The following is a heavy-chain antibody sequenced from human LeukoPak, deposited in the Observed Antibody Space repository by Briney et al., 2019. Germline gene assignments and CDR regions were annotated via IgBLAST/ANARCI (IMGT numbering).Heavy chain of an antibody. Sequence: SETLSLTCAAYGGSFSGYYWSWIRQPPGKGLEWIGEINHSGSTNYNPSLKSRVTISVDTSKNQFSLKLSSVTAADTAVYYCAGSIYGSGIPPRYYYYGMDVWGKGTTVTVSS. CDR1: GGSFSGYY. CDR2: INHSGST. D-gene: IGHD3-10*01. J-gene: IGHJ6*04. V-gene: IGHV4-34*01. CDR3: AGSIYGSGIPPRYYYYGMDV.